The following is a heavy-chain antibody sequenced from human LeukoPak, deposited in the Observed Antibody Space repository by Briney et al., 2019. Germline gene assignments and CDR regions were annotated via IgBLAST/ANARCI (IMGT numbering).Heavy chain of an antibody. CDR2: ISTYNGNT. Sequence: GASVKVSCKASGYTFTTYGISWVRQAPGQGLEWMGWISTYNGNTNYAQKLQGRVTMTTDTSTSTAYMELRSLRSDDTAVYYCVRNYYDSSGYFARWFDPWGRGTLVIVSS. V-gene: IGHV1-18*04. D-gene: IGHD3-22*01. J-gene: IGHJ5*02. CDR1: GYTFTTYG. CDR3: VRNYYDSSGYFARWFDP.